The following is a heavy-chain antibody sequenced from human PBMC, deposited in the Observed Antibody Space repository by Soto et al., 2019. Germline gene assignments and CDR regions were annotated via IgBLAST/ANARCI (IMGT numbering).Heavy chain of an antibody. CDR3: ARGSPPAVMITSYFDY. Sequence: SETPSPTRAVHGGSFSGYYWGWVRPPPSKGREGIGEIKHSGSTNYNPSLKSRVTISVDTSKNQFSLKLSSVTAADTAVYYCARGSPPAVMITSYFDYWGQGTLVTVSS. D-gene: IGHD3-16*01. J-gene: IGHJ4*02. CDR1: GGSFSGYY. CDR2: IKHSGST. V-gene: IGHV4-34*01.